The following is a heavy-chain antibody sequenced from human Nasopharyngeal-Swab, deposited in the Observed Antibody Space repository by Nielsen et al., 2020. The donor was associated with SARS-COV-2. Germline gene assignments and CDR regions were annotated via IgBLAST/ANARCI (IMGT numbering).Heavy chain of an antibody. CDR3: AREIVGASYYYYGMDV. V-gene: IGHV1-46*01. J-gene: IGHJ6*02. Sequence: WVRQAPGQGLEWMGIINPSGGSTSYAQKFQGRVTMTRDTSTSTVYMELSSLRSEDTAVYYCAREIVGASYYYYGMDVWGQGTRSPSP. CDR2: INPSGGST. D-gene: IGHD1-26*01.